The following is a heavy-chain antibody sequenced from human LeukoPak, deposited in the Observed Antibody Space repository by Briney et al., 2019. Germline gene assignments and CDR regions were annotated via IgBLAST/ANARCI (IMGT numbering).Heavy chain of an antibody. CDR1: RYTLTGYY. V-gene: IGHV1-2*06. J-gene: IGHJ4*02. CDR3: ARDSTQRYYYDSSGYYYGFDY. Sequence: VASVTVSCKASRYTLTGYYMHWVRQAPGQRLEWMGRINPNSGGRNYAQKFQGRVTMTSETSISTAYMELSRLRSDDTALYYCARDSTQRYYYDSSGYYYGFDYWGQGTLVSVSS. D-gene: IGHD3-22*01. CDR2: INPNSGGR.